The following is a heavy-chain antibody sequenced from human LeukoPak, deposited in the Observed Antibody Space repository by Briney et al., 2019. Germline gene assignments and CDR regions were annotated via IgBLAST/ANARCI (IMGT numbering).Heavy chain of an antibody. V-gene: IGHV3-23*01. Sequence: GGSLRLSCAASGFTFSSYAMSWVRQAPGKGLEWVSAISGSGGSTYYADSVKGRFTISRDNSKNTLYLQMNSLRAEATAVYYCAKEHYDYVWGSYRFGSFDYWGQGTLVTVSS. CDR2: ISGSGGST. CDR1: GFTFSSYA. CDR3: AKEHYDYVWGSYRFGSFDY. D-gene: IGHD3-16*02. J-gene: IGHJ4*02.